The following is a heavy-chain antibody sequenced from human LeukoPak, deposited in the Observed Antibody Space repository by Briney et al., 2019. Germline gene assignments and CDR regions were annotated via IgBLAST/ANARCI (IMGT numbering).Heavy chain of an antibody. CDR1: RLTLSNYW. CDR2: IKKDGSEI. CDR3: VNLWEEGV. J-gene: IGHJ4*02. Sequence: GGSLRLSCAASRLTLSNYWMDWVRQAPGKGLEWVATIKKDGSEIYYLDSVKGRFTISRDNAKNPVYLQMNILRAEDTAVYYCVNLWEEGVWGLGTLVTVSS. D-gene: IGHD1-26*01. V-gene: IGHV3-7*03.